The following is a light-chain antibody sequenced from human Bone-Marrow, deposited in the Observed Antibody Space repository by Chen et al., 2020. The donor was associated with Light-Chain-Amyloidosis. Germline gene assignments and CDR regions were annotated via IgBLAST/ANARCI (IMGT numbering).Light chain of an antibody. CDR1: SSDVGGDNH. J-gene: IGLJ1*01. V-gene: IGLV2-14*01. CDR2: EGT. Sequence: SALTQPASESGSPGPSTTISCTGTSSDVGGDNHVSWYQQHPAKAPKLMIYEGTNRPSWVPDRFSGSKSDNTASLTISGLQTEDEADYFCSSYTITNTLVFGSGTRVTVL. CDR3: SSYTITNTLV.